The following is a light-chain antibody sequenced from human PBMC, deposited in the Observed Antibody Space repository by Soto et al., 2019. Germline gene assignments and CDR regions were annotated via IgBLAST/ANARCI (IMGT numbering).Light chain of an antibody. Sequence: QSALTQPASVSGSPGQSITISCTGTSSDVGGYNYVSWYQQHPGKAPKLMISEVSNRPSGVSNRCSGSKSGNTASLTISGLQAEDDADYYCSSYTSSSTLVVFGTGTKLTVL. CDR1: SSDVGGYNY. CDR2: EVS. CDR3: SSYTSSSTLVV. J-gene: IGLJ1*01. V-gene: IGLV2-14*01.